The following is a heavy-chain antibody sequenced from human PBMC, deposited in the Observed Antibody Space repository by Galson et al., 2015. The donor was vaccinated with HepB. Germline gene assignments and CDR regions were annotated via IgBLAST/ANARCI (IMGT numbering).Heavy chain of an antibody. CDR2: IYYSGST. V-gene: IGHV4-59*01. Sequence: LSLTCTVSGGSISSYYWSWIRQPPGKGLEWIGYIYYSGSTNYNPSLKSRVTISVDTSKNQFSLKLSSVTAADTAVYYCARDLGTRGYSGYGGFDSWGQETLVTVSS. D-gene: IGHD5-12*01. CDR1: GGSISSYY. CDR3: ARDLGTRGYSGYGGFDS. J-gene: IGHJ4*02.